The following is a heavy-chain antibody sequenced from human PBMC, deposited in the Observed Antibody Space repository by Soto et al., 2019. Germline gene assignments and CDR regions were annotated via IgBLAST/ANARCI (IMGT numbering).Heavy chain of an antibody. Sequence: GGSLRLSCAASGFTFSSYAMSWVRQAPGKGLEWVSAISGSGGSIYYADSVKGRFTISRDNSKNTLYLQMNSLRAEDSAVYYSANTITGTYYYSYGIDVWGQGTTVTVSS. CDR1: GFTFSSYA. V-gene: IGHV3-23*01. CDR3: ANTITGTYYYSYGIDV. CDR2: ISGSGGSI. D-gene: IGHD1-20*01. J-gene: IGHJ6*02.